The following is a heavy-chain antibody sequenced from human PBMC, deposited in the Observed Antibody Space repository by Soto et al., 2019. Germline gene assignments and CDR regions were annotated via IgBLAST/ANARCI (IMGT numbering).Heavy chain of an antibody. D-gene: IGHD3-3*01. CDR1: GFTFSSYW. CDR3: ARDFRITIFGVVIREGTPWFYP. CDR2: INSDGSST. Sequence: GGSLRLSCAASGFTFSSYWMHWVRQAPGKGLVWVSRINSDGSSTSYADSVKGRFTISRDNAKNTLYLQMNSLRAEDTAVYYCARDFRITIFGVVIREGTPWFYPWGQGTLVTVSS. V-gene: IGHV3-74*01. J-gene: IGHJ5*02.